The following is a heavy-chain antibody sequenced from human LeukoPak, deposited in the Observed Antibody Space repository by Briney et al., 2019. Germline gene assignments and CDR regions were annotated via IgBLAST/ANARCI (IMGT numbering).Heavy chain of an antibody. CDR2: IYTSGST. CDR3: ARAEQDYDFWSGSNWFDP. CDR1: GGSISSGSYY. V-gene: IGHV4-61*02. J-gene: IGHJ5*02. Sequence: SQTLSFTCTVSGGSISSGSYYWSWIRQPAGKGLEWIGRIYTSGSTNYNPSLKSRVTISVDTSKNQFSLKLSSVTAADTAVYYCARAEQDYDFWSGSNWFDPWGQGTLVTVSS. D-gene: IGHD3-3*01.